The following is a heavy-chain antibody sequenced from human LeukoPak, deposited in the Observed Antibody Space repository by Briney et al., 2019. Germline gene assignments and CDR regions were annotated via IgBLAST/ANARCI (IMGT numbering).Heavy chain of an antibody. D-gene: IGHD6-13*01. CDR2: IRYDGSNK. V-gene: IGHV3-30*02. CDR3: AKGEVAAAWGRRGDAFDI. J-gene: IGHJ3*02. CDR1: GFTFSSYG. Sequence: PGGSLRLSCAASGFTFSSYGMHWVRQAPGKGLEWVAFIRYDGSNKYYADSVKGRFTISRDNSKNTLYLQMNSLRAEDTAVYYCAKGEVAAAWGRRGDAFDIWGQGTMVTVSS.